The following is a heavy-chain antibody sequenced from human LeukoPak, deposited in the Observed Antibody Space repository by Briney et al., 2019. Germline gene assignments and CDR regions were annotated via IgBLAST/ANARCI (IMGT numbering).Heavy chain of an antibody. J-gene: IGHJ3*02. CDR3: ASSYDSSGFDAFDI. Sequence: SQTLSLTCTVSGGSISSGDDYWSWIRQPAGKGLEWIGLIYTSGRTNYNPSLKSRVTISIDTSKNQFSLKLSSVTAADTAMYYCASSYDSSGFDAFDIWGQGTMVTVSS. V-gene: IGHV4-61*02. D-gene: IGHD3-22*01. CDR1: GGSISSGDDY. CDR2: IYTSGRT.